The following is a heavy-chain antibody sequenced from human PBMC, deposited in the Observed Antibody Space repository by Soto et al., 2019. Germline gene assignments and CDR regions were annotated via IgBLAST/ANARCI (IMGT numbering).Heavy chain of an antibody. Sequence: SETLSLTCIVSGGPITSYHWSWIRQFPGKGLEWIAYIYYTANTNYNPSLKGRVTISMDMSKKQFSLILSSMTAADTARYFCARGDDYGGPDTVGPAAGGLDVWGQGTPVTVS. CDR2: IYYTANT. CDR1: GGPITSYH. V-gene: IGHV4-59*01. CDR3: ARGDDYGGPDTVGPAAGGLDV. D-gene: IGHD4-17*01. J-gene: IGHJ6*02.